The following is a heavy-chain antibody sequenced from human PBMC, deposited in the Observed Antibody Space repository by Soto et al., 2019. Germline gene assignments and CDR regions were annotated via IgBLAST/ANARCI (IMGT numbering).Heavy chain of an antibody. CDR1: VFTFSRFG. J-gene: IGHJ6*01. CDR3: AKDLYGSETYTYSCGMEV. D-gene: IGHD3-10*01. V-gene: IGHV3-30*18. CDR2: ISYDGSNR. Sequence: PGGSLRLSCASSVFTFSRFGMHCVRQSPGKGLEWVAVISYDGSNRFYADSVKGRFTISRDNSKNTLYLQMNSLRPEDTAVYYCAKDLYGSETYTYSCGMEVLGQGTTVNVSS.